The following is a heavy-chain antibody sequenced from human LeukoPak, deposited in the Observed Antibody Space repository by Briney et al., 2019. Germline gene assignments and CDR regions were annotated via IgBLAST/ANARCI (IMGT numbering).Heavy chain of an antibody. J-gene: IGHJ4*02. CDR1: GFTFTRYS. CDR2: ISSSSSTI. D-gene: IGHD3-10*01. Sequence: GGSLRLSCAASGFTFTRYSMTWVRQAPGKGLEWVSYISSSSSTIHYADSVKGRFTISRDNTKNSLYLQMNSLRAEDTAVYYCARDGGATLVRGVITFGYWGQGTLVTVSS. CDR3: ARDGGATLVRGVITFGY. V-gene: IGHV3-48*04.